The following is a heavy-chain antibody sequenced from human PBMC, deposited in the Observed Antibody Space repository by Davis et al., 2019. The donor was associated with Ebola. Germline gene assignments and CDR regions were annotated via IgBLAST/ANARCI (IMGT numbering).Heavy chain of an antibody. Sequence: AASVPVSCKASGYAFTSYDINWVRQATGHGLEWMGWMNPNSGNTGYVEKFQGRVTITKNTSTSTAYMGLSSLRSDDTAVYYCARDKTASPFDYWGQGTLVTVSS. V-gene: IGHV1-8*02. CDR2: MNPNSGNT. J-gene: IGHJ4*02. D-gene: IGHD2-21*02. CDR1: GYAFTSYD. CDR3: ARDKTASPFDY.